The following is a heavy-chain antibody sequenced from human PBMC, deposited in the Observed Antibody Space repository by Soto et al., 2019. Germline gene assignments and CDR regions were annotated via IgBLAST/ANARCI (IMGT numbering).Heavy chain of an antibody. Sequence: GASVKVSCKASGYTFSSYGFSWVRQAPGHGLEGVGWISANNGDTHYSQKFQGRVTLTTDTSTNTGYMELRSLTSDDTAVYFCATEPIYYNDGSGYYPLGHWGQGTLVTVSS. J-gene: IGHJ4*02. V-gene: IGHV1-18*04. D-gene: IGHD3-22*01. CDR2: ISANNGDT. CDR1: GYTFSSYG. CDR3: ATEPIYYNDGSGYYPLGH.